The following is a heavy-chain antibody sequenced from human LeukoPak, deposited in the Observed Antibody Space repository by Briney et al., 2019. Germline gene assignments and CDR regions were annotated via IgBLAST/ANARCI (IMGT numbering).Heavy chain of an antibody. V-gene: IGHV3-33*06. Sequence: PGGSLRLSCAASGFTFTGYGFHWVRQAPGKGLEWVAVIWYDGTNKYYADSVKGRFIISRDNSKNTLYLQMNSLRAEDTAVYYCAKDGSGGGWKWFDPWGQGTLVTVSS. CDR1: GFTFTGYG. CDR2: IWYDGTNK. D-gene: IGHD2-15*01. J-gene: IGHJ5*02. CDR3: AKDGSGGGWKWFDP.